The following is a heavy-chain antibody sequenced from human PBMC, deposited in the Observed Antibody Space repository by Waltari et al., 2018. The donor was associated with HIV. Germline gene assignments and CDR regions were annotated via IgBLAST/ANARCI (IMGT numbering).Heavy chain of an antibody. CDR1: GYTLPELS. J-gene: IGHJ4*02. V-gene: IGHV1-24*01. D-gene: IGHD1-26*01. Sequence: QVQLVQSGAEVKKPGASVKVPCKVSGYTLPELSMHWVRPPPGKGLEWMGGFDPEDGETIYAQKFQGRVTMTEDTSTDTAYMELSSLRSEDTAVYYCATGGLVGATSGKGYFDYWGQGTLVTVSS. CDR2: FDPEDGET. CDR3: ATGGLVGATSGKGYFDY.